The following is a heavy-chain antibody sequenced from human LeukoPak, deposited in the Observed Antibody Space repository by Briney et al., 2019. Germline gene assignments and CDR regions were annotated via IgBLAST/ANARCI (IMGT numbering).Heavy chain of an antibody. V-gene: IGHV3-30*18. CDR2: ISYDGSNK. J-gene: IGHJ4*02. Sequence: PGGSLRLSCAASGFTFSSYGMHWVRQAPGKGLEWVAVISYDGSNKYYADSVKGRFTISRDNSKNTLYLQMSSLRAEDTAVYYCAKSSSGRPGVYFDYWGQGTLVTVSS. CDR3: AKSSSGRPGVYFDY. CDR1: GFTFSSYG. D-gene: IGHD6-19*01.